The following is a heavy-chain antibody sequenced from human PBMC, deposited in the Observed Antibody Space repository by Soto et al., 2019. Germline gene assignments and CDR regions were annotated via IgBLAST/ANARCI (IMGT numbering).Heavy chain of an antibody. CDR2: IKNKANSYTT. CDR3: XXXXLGAPTRXXDY. J-gene: IGHJ4*02. V-gene: IGHV3-72*01. Sequence: EVQLVXSGGGLVQPGGSLRLSCAASGFSFSDHYMDWVRQAPGKGLEWVGRIKNKANSYTTQYAAAVKGXXTXXXEDSXXXXXXXXXXXXXXXXXXXYXXXXXLGAPTRXXDYWGQGTLVTVSS. CDR1: GFSFSDHY.